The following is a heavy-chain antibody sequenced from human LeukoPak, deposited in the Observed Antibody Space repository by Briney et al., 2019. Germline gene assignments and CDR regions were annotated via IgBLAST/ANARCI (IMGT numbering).Heavy chain of an antibody. Sequence: PSETLSLTCAVYGGSFSGYYWSWIRQPPGKGLEWIGEINHSGSTNYNPSLKSRVTISVDTSKNQFSLKLSSVTAADTAVYYCARVSYHDSSGYYYDYFDYWGQGTLVTVSS. D-gene: IGHD3-22*01. J-gene: IGHJ4*02. V-gene: IGHV4-34*01. CDR3: ARVSYHDSSGYYYDYFDY. CDR1: GGSFSGYY. CDR2: INHSGST.